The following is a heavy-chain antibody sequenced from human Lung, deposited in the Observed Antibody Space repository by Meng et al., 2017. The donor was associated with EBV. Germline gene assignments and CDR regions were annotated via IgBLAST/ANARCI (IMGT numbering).Heavy chain of an antibody. D-gene: IGHD3-10*01. CDR1: GGSVISGGYY. J-gene: IGHJ4*02. CDR2: IYSPGSS. Sequence: QVQLQESGLGPGQPFQTPSLPCTSSGGSVISGGYYWSWIRQQPGKGLEWIGYIYSPGSSFYNPSLKSRVTISVDTSKNQFSLNLSSVTAADTAVYYCANAGRFGESLGDYWGQGILVTVSS. V-gene: IGHV4-31*03. CDR3: ANAGRFGESLGDY.